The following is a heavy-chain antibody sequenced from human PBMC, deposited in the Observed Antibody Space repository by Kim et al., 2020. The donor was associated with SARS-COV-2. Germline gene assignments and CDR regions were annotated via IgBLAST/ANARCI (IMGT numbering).Heavy chain of an antibody. CDR3: ARPHSRYCSSTSCYFD. J-gene: IGHJ4*02. D-gene: IGHD2-2*01. CDR1: GGTFSSYA. Sequence: SVKVSCKASGGTFSSYAISWVRQAPGQGLEWMGGIIPIFGTANYAQKFQGRVTITADESTSTAYMELSSLRSEDTAVYYCARPHSRYCSSTSCYFDWGQGTLVTVSS. CDR2: IIPIFGTA. V-gene: IGHV1-69*13.